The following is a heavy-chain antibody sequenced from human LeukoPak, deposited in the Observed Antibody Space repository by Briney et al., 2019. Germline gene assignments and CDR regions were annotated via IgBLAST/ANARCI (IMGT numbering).Heavy chain of an antibody. CDR3: ARQDSKVGAYTGPYYFDY. CDR2: IYSSGST. CDR1: GGSISGYY. D-gene: IGHD1-26*01. Sequence: SETLSLTCSVFGGSISGYYWNWVRQPAGKGVEWIGRIYSSGSTHDNPSLKSRVTMSVDTSNNQVFLRVTSVTAADTAVYYCARQDSKVGAYTGPYYFDYWGQGTLVTVSS. V-gene: IGHV4-4*07. J-gene: IGHJ4*02.